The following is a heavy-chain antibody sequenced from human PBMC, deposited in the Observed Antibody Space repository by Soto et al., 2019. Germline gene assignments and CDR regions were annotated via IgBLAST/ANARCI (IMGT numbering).Heavy chain of an antibody. D-gene: IGHD3-10*01. CDR1: GYSISNTNW. V-gene: IGHV4-28*01. Sequence: QVQLQESGPGLVKPSDTLSLTCAVSGYSISNTNWWGWILQPPGKGLEWIGYIYYSGNTYYNPSLKSRVTMSVDPSKNQFSRKRSSVAAVATAVYYCARLGDSSGNHAYWFYPWGQGPLVTVSS. CDR3: ARLGDSSGNHAYWFYP. CDR2: IYYSGNT. J-gene: IGHJ5*02.